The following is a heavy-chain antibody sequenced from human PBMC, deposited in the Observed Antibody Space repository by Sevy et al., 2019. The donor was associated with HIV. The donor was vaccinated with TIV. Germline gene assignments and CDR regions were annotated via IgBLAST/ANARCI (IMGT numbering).Heavy chain of an antibody. V-gene: IGHV3-30-3*01. CDR1: GFTFNIYA. J-gene: IGHJ4*02. D-gene: IGHD3-16*01. Sequence: GGSLRLSCAASGFTFNIYATHWVRQAPGKGLEWVAVISYDGSNKYYADSVKGRFTISRDNSKNTLYLQMNSLRAEDTAVYYCAVREGYYDSGSYLDYWGQGTLVTVSS. CDR2: ISYDGSNK. CDR3: AVREGYYDSGSYLDY.